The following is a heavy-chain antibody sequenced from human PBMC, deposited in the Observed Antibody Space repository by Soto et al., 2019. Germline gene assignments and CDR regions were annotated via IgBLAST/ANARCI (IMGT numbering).Heavy chain of an antibody. D-gene: IGHD3-9*01. CDR1: GGSVSSDGYY. Sequence: KSSETLSLTGTVCGGSVSSDGYYWSWIRQPPGKGLEWIGYIHLSGNTNYNPSLMSRLTIPVDTSKNQFSLKLNSVTAADTAVYYCARELYFYHLSYSWFDLLGEPILFAVSS. J-gene: IGHJ5*02. CDR3: ARELYFYHLSYSWFDL. V-gene: IGHV4-61*08. CDR2: IHLSGNT.